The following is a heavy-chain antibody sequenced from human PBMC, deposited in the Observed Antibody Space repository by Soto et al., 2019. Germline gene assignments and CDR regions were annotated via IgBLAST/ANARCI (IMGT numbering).Heavy chain of an antibody. CDR1: GFTFSSYA. Sequence: GGSLRLSCAASGFTFSSYAMSWVRQAPGKGLEWVSAISGSGGSTYYADSVKGRFTISRDNSKNTVSLHMNSLRAEDTALYYCEKDRPRSTYEYFYDYWGKGTPVTVSS. V-gene: IGHV3-23*01. J-gene: IGHJ4*02. CDR3: EKDRPRSTYEYFYDY. D-gene: IGHD3-22*01. CDR2: ISGSGGST.